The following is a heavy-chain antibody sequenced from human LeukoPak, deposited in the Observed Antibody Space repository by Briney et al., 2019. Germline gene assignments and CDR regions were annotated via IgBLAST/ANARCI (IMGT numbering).Heavy chain of an antibody. D-gene: IGHD5-12*01. CDR1: GGSISSYY. J-gene: IGHJ4*02. CDR2: IYYSGST. CDR3: ARDRSSPDYRGYAFDY. Sequence: SETLSLTCTVSGGSISSYYWSWIRQPPGKGLEWIGYIYYSGSTNYNPSLKSRVTISVDTSKNQFSLKLSSVTAADTAVYYCARDRSSPDYRGYAFDYWGQGTLVTVSS. V-gene: IGHV4-59*01.